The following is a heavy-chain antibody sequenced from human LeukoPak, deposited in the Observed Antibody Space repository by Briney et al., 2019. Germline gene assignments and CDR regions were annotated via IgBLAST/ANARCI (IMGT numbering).Heavy chain of an antibody. CDR1: GGSFSGYY. CDR3: ARVEKKSSSWYGQGLNWFAP. CDR2: INHSGST. Sequence: PSETLSLTCAVYGGSFSGYYWSWIRQPPGKGREWIGEINHSGSTNYNPSQKSRVTISVDTSKNQFSLKLTSVTAADTGVYYCARVEKKSSSWYGQGLNWFAPWGQGTLVTVSS. J-gene: IGHJ5*02. V-gene: IGHV4-34*01. D-gene: IGHD6-13*01.